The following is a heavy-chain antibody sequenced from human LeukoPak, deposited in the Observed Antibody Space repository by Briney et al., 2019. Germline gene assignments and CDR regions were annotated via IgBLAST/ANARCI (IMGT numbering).Heavy chain of an antibody. J-gene: IGHJ4*02. Sequence: APVKVSCKASGYTFTDSYMDWVRQAPGQGLEWMGWINPNSGDTNYAQKFQGRVTMTRDTSISTAYMELSRLTSDDTAVYYCTRDINWNYGYWGQGTLVTVSS. CDR1: GYTFTDSY. D-gene: IGHD1-7*01. V-gene: IGHV1-2*02. CDR2: INPNSGDT. CDR3: TRDINWNYGY.